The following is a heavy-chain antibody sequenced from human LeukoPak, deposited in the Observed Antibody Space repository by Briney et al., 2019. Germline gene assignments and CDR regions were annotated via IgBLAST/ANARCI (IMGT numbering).Heavy chain of an antibody. J-gene: IGHJ3*02. V-gene: IGHV4-39*07. CDR3: ARDPRLADAFDI. CDR1: GGSISSSSYY. D-gene: IGHD3-9*01. Sequence: KPSETLSLTCTVSGGSISSSSYYWGWIRQPPGKGLEWIGSIYYSGSTYYNPSLKSRVTISVDTSKNQFSLKLSSVTAADTAVYYCARDPRLADAFDIWGQGTMVTVSS. CDR2: IYYSGST.